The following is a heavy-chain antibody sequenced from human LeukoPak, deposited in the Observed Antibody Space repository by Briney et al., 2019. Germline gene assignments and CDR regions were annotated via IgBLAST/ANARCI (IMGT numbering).Heavy chain of an antibody. Sequence: GGSLRLSCAASGFTFDDYAMHWVRQAPGKGLEWVSDISWNSGSIGYADSVKGRFTISRDNAKNSLHLQMNSLRAEDTALYYCAKDVTAVWFGELSADYWGQGTLVTVSS. CDR2: ISWNSGSI. CDR3: AKDVTAVWFGELSADY. CDR1: GFTFDDYA. D-gene: IGHD3-10*01. V-gene: IGHV3-9*01. J-gene: IGHJ4*02.